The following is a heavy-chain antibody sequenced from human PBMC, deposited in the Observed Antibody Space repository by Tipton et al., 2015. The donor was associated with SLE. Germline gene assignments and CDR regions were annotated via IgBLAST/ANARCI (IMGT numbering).Heavy chain of an antibody. CDR1: GFSFTAYW. J-gene: IGHJ4*02. CDR3: ARLRDVVGGSEGAYFDS. Sequence: QLVQSGAEVKKPGDSLRISCQGFGFSFTAYWINWVRQMPGKGLEWMGIIYPGDSDTRYSPSFQGQVTISADKSINTAYLQWSSLKASDTAMYYCARLRDVVGGSEGAYFDSWGQGTLVTVSS. V-gene: IGHV5-51*01. CDR2: IYPGDSDT. D-gene: IGHD1-26*01.